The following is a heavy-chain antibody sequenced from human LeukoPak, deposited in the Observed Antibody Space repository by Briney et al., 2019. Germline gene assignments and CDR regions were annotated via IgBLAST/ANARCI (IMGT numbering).Heavy chain of an antibody. Sequence: ASVKVSCKASGYTFTSYGISWVRQAPGQGLEWMGWISAYNGNTNYAQKLQGRVTMTTDTSTSTAYMELRSLRSDDTAVYYCARAIGQSYRRLTFDYWGQGTLVTVSS. CDR2: ISAYNGNT. D-gene: IGHD3-16*02. J-gene: IGHJ4*02. CDR1: GYTFTSYG. V-gene: IGHV1-18*01. CDR3: ARAIGQSYRRLTFDY.